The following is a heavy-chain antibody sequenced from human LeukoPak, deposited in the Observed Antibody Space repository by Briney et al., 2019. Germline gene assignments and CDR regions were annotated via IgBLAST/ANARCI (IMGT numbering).Heavy chain of an antibody. CDR3: ARGNPGGRCSGGNCYHYYYGMDV. CDR1: GGSFSGDY. Sequence: PSETLSLTCAVYGGSFSGDYWTWIRQPPGKGLEWIGEINHSGSTNYNPSLMSRVTISVDTPKKQFSLKLSSVTAADTAVYYCARGNPGGRCSGGNCYHYYYGMDVWGQGTTVTVPS. J-gene: IGHJ6*02. CDR2: INHSGST. V-gene: IGHV4-34*01. D-gene: IGHD2-15*01.